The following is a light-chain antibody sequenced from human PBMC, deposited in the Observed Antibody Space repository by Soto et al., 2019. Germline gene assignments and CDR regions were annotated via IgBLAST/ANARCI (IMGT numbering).Light chain of an antibody. CDR2: DAS. CDR3: QQYYNYPET. V-gene: IGKV1-5*01. CDR1: QSISSW. J-gene: IGKJ1*01. Sequence: DIQMTQSPSTLSASVGDRVTITCRASQSISSWLAWYQQKPGKAPKLLIYDASSLESGVPSRFSGSGSGTEFTLTISSLRPDDFATYYCQQYYNYPETFGQGTKVDIK.